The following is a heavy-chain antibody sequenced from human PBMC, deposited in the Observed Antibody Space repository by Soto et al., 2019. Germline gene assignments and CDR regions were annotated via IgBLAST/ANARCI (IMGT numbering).Heavy chain of an antibody. D-gene: IGHD2-2*01. CDR1: GGSIRSSSYY. Sequence: PSETLSLTCTVSGGSIRSSSYYWGWIRQPPEKGLEWIGSIYYNGNTYYNPSLKSRVTISVDTSKNQFSLRLSSVTAADTAVYYCARLLGTYCSSTSCSYYMDVWGKGTTVTVSS. J-gene: IGHJ6*03. CDR3: ARLLGTYCSSTSCSYYMDV. V-gene: IGHV4-39*01. CDR2: IYYNGNT.